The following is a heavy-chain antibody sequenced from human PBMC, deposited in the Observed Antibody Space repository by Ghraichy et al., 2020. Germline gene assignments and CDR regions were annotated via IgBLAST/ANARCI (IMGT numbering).Heavy chain of an antibody. Sequence: SETLSLTCTVSGGSISSYYWSWIRQPPGKGLEWIGYIYYSGSTNYNPSLKSRVTISVDTSKNQFSLKLSSVTAADTAVYYCARDKHGWHFDYWGQGTLVTVSS. CDR2: IYYSGST. J-gene: IGHJ4*02. CDR1: GGSISSYY. D-gene: IGHD6-19*01. V-gene: IGHV4-59*01. CDR3: ARDKHGWHFDY.